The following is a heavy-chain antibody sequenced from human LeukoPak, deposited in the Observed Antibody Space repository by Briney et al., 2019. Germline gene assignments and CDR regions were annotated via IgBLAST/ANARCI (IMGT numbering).Heavy chain of an antibody. CDR1: GFNFSTYG. V-gene: IGHV3-23*01. D-gene: IGHD3-22*01. J-gene: IGHJ4*02. CDR2: INGGGTRT. CDR3: ATGGRDSSGCYYSRAGYFDF. Sequence: GGSLRLSCAASGFNFSTYGMSLVRQAPGKGPEWVSAINGGGTRTYYADSVKGRFTISRDNSKSSLYLQFHSLRAEDTAIYFCATGGRDSSGCYYSRAGYFDFWGQGTLVTVSS.